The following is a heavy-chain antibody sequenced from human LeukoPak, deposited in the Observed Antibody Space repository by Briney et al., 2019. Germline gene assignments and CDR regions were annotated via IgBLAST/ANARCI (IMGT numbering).Heavy chain of an antibody. J-gene: IGHJ4*02. CDR2: ISGYNGNT. CDR1: GYTFTRYG. V-gene: IGHV1-18*01. D-gene: IGHD3-16*01. Sequence: GASLKVSCKTSGYTFTRYGISWVRQAPGKGLEWMGWISGYNGNTNYAQRLQGRVTMTTDTSTSTAYMELRSLRSDDTAVYYCARGGRYYFDYWGQGALVTVSS. CDR3: ARGGRYYFDY.